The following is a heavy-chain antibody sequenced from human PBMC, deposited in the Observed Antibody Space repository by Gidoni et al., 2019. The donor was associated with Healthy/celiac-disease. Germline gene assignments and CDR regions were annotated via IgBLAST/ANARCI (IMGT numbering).Heavy chain of an antibody. CDR2: INHSGST. Sequence: QVQLQPWGAGLLKPSEPLSLTCAVYGGSFSGYYWSWIRQPPGKGLEWIGEINHSGSTNYNPSLKSRVTISVDTSKNQFSLKLSAGTAADTAVYDGARADWGGDCYAGDNWFDPWGQGTLVTVSS. CDR1: GGSFSGYY. CDR3: ARADWGGDCYAGDNWFDP. D-gene: IGHD2-21*02. V-gene: IGHV4-34*01. J-gene: IGHJ5*02.